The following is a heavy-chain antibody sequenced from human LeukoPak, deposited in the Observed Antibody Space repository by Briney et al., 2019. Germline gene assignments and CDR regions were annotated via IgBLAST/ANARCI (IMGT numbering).Heavy chain of an antibody. J-gene: IGHJ4*02. Sequence: PSQTLSLTCTVSGGSIRSGGYYWSWIRQHPGKGLEWIGYIYYSGSTYYNPSLKSRVTISIDTSKNQFSLKLSSVTAADTAVYYCARDRSRGYSYGSFDYWGQGTLVTVSS. CDR1: GGSIRSGGYY. CDR2: IYYSGST. CDR3: ARDRSRGYSYGSFDY. D-gene: IGHD5-18*01. V-gene: IGHV4-31*03.